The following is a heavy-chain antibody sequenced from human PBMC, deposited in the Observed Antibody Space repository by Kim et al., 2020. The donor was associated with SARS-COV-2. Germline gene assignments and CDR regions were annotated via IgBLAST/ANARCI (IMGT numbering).Heavy chain of an antibody. J-gene: IGHJ6*02. CDR3: ARESYGSGTGGMDV. Sequence: AQKFQGRVTMTRDTSTSTVYMELSSLRSEDTAVYYCARESYGSGTGGMDVWGQGTTVTVSS. D-gene: IGHD3-10*01. V-gene: IGHV1-46*01.